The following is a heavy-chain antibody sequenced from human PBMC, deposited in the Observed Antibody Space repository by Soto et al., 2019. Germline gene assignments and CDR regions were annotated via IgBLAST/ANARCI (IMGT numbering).Heavy chain of an antibody. CDR1: GFTFSSYA. CDR2: ISGSGGST. J-gene: IGHJ4*02. V-gene: IGHV3-23*01. CDR3: AKDRGDPYYDILTGYDYFDY. Sequence: GGSLRLSCAASGFTFSSYAMSWVRQAPGKGLEWVSAISGSGGSTYYADSVKGRFTISRDNSKNTLYLQMSSLRAEDTAVYYCAKDRGDPYYDILTGYDYFDYWGQGTLVTVS. D-gene: IGHD3-9*01.